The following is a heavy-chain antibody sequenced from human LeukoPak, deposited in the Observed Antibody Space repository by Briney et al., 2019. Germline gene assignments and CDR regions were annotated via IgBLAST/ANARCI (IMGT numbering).Heavy chain of an antibody. CDR2: ISGSGGST. V-gene: IGHV3-23*01. CDR1: GFTFSNYA. CDR3: ARARGRDYLDY. D-gene: IGHD1-26*01. Sequence: GGSLRLSCAASGFTFSNYAMTWVRQAPGKGLEWVSAISGSGGSTYYADSVKGRFAISRDNSKNTLYLQMNSLRAEDTAVYYCARARGRDYLDYWGQGTLVTVSS. J-gene: IGHJ4*02.